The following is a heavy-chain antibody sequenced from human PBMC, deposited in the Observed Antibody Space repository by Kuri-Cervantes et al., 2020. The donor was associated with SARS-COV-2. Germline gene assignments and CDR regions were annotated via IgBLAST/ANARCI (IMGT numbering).Heavy chain of an antibody. CDR3: ARVRFTVVTPNLGAFDI. Sequence: SETLSLTCAVSNYSIDSGYFWGWIRQPPGKGLEWIGSFYHTGYTHYNPSLKSRVTISVDTSKNQFSLKLTSVTAADTAVYYCARVRFTVVTPNLGAFDIWGQGKMVTVSS. CDR1: NYSIDSGYF. J-gene: IGHJ3*02. V-gene: IGHV4-38-2*01. CDR2: FYHTGYT. D-gene: IGHD4-23*01.